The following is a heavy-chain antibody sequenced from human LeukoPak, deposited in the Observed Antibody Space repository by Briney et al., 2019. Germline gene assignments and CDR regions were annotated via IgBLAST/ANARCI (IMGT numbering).Heavy chain of an antibody. CDR3: AKDHDSSGYYHYYYYYMDV. J-gene: IGHJ6*03. CDR2: ISGSGENA. D-gene: IGHD3-22*01. V-gene: IGHV3-23*01. CDR1: GFTFSNYA. Sequence: GGALRLSCAASGFTFSNYAMSWVRRAPGKGLEWVSAISGSGENAYYADSVKGRFTISRDNSKNTLYLQMNSLRAEDTAVYYCAKDHDSSGYYHYYYYYMDVWGKGTTVTISS.